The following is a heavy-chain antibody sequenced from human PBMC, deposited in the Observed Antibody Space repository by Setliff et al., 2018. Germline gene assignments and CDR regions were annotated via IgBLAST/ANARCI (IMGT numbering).Heavy chain of an antibody. Sequence: SETLSLTCTVSGGSISSSSYYWGWIRQPPGKGLEWIGSIYYSGSTYYNPSLKSRVTISVDTSKNQFSLKLSSVTAADTAVYYCARIHLLLWFGELLSGRFDPWGQGTLVTVSS. CDR2: IYYSGST. CDR1: GGSISSSSYY. D-gene: IGHD3-10*01. V-gene: IGHV4-39*07. J-gene: IGHJ5*02. CDR3: ARIHLLLWFGELLSGRFDP.